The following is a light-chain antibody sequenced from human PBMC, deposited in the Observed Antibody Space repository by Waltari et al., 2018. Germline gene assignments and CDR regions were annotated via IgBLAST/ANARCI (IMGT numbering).Light chain of an antibody. CDR3: QHYEGWPPWT. CDR2: AAS. CDR1: QSVSTK. V-gene: IGKV3-15*01. J-gene: IGKJ1*01. Sequence: EIVLTQSPATLSVSPGERATLPCRPSQSVSTKVAWYQQRPGQAPRLLIYAASSRATGVPARFGGSGSETDFTLTISGLQSEDFAVYYCQHYEGWPPWTFGQGTKV.